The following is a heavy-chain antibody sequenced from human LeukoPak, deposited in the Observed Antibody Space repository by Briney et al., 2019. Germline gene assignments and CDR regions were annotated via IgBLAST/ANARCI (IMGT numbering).Heavy chain of an antibody. J-gene: IGHJ6*03. CDR2: IIPIFGTA. V-gene: IGHV1-69*01. D-gene: IGHD5-24*01. CDR3: ARDSRRDGYNNYYYMDV. Sequence: GASVKVSCKASGGTFSSYAISWVRQAPGQGLEWMGGIIPIFGTANYAQKFQGRVTITADESTSTAYMELSSLRSEDTAVCYCARDSRRDGYNNYYYMDVWGKGTTVTVSS. CDR1: GGTFSSYA.